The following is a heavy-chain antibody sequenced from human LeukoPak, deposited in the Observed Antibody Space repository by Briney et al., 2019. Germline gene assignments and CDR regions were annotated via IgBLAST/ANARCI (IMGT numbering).Heavy chain of an antibody. CDR1: GCTVTSYG. V-gene: IGHV1-18*01. CDR2: ISAYNGNT. D-gene: IGHD6-19*01. J-gene: IGHJ4*02. Sequence: ASVKVSCTASGCTVTSYGISWVRQAPGQGLEWMGWISAYNGNTNYAQKLQGRVTMTTDTSTSTAYMELRSLRSDDTAVYYCARAVAGYFDYWGQGTLVTVSS. CDR3: ARAVAGYFDY.